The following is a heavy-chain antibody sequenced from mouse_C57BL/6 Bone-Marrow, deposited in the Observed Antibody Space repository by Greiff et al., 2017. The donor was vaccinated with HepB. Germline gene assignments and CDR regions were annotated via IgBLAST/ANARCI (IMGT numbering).Heavy chain of an antibody. D-gene: IGHD2-3*01. V-gene: IGHV2-4*01. CDR2: IWSGGST. CDR3: AKNAGWLLRAMDY. CDR1: GFSLTSYG. Sequence: QVQLKESGPGLVQPSQSLSITCTVSGFSLTSYGVHWVRQPPGKGLEWLGVIWSGGSTDYNAAFISRLSISKDNSKSQVFFKMNSLQADDTAIYYCAKNAGWLLRAMDYWGQGTSVTVSS. J-gene: IGHJ4*01.